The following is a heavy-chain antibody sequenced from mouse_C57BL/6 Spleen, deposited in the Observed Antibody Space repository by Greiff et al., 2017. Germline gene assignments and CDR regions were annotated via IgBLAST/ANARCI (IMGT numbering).Heavy chain of an antibody. CDR3: ARRGGRGDYFDY. Sequence: QVHVMQSGPGLVQPSQSLSITCTVSGFSLTSYGVHWVRQSPGKGLEWLGVILSGGSTDYNAAFISSLSISKDNSTSQVFFKMNSLQADDTAIYYCARRGGRGDYFDYWGQGTTLTVSS. V-gene: IGHV2-2*01. CDR2: ILSGGST. CDR1: GFSLTSYG. J-gene: IGHJ2*01. D-gene: IGHD3-3*01.